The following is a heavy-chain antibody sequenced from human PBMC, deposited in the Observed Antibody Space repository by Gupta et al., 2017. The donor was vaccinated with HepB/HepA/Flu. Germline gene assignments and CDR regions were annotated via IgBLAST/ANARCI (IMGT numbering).Heavy chain of an antibody. D-gene: IGHD3-10*01. CDR1: GGTFSSYA. Sequence: QVPLVEPGAAVKKPGSAVKVSCNASGGTFSSYAISWGRQAPGQGLEWMGGIIPIFGTANYAQKFQGRVTITADKSTSTAYMELSSLRSEDTAVYYCASPGERLWFGKNYYYYMDVWGKGTTVTVSS. J-gene: IGHJ6*03. CDR3: ASPGERLWFGKNYYYYMDV. CDR2: IIPIFGTA. V-gene: IGHV1-69*06.